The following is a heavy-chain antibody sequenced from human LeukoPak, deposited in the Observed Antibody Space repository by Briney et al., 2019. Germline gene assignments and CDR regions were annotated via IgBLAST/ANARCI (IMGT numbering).Heavy chain of an antibody. CDR2: INAGNGST. V-gene: IGHV1-3*01. D-gene: IGHD2-15*01. Sequence: ASVKVSCKASGDSLTIYAIHWVRQAPGQGLEWMGRINAGNGSTKSSQKFQGRVIITRDTSASTAYMELSSLRSEDTAVYYCATSVVDDYYYSYGMDVWGQGTTVTVSS. CDR1: GDSLTIYA. CDR3: ATSVVDDYYYSYGMDV. J-gene: IGHJ6*02.